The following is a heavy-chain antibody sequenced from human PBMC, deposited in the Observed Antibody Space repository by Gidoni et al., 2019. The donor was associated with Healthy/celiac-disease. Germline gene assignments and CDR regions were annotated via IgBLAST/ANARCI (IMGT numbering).Heavy chain of an antibody. Sequence: EVQLVESGGGLVQPGGSLRLSCAASGFTFSSYAMPWVRQATGKGLEWVSAIGTAGDPYYPGSVKGRFTISRENAKNSLYLQMNSLRAGDTAVYYCARAATVGDFWSGYYTSDAFDIWGQGTMVTVSS. J-gene: IGHJ3*02. CDR2: IGTAGDP. CDR3: ARAATVGDFWSGYYTSDAFDI. D-gene: IGHD3-3*01. V-gene: IGHV3-13*05. CDR1: GFTFSSYA.